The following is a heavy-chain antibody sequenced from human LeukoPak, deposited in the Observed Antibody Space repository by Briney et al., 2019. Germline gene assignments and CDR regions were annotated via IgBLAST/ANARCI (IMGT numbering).Heavy chain of an antibody. CDR1: GFTFTNYA. V-gene: IGHV3-7*01. CDR2: IKQDGSEK. CDR3: AREVVSSGWYRGTYFDY. D-gene: IGHD6-19*01. J-gene: IGHJ4*02. Sequence: GGSLRLSCTASGFTFTNYAMNWVRQAPGKGLEWVANIKQDGSEKYYVDSVKGRFTISRDNAKNSLYLQMNSLRAEDTAVYYCAREVVSSGWYRGTYFDYWGQGTLVTVSS.